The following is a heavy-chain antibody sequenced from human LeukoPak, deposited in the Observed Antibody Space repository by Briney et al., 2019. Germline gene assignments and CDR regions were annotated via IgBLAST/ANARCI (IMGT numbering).Heavy chain of an antibody. Sequence: ASVKVSCKASGYTFTSYGISWVRQAPGQGLEWMGWINPNSGGTNYAQKFQGRVTMTRDTSISTAYMELSRLRSDDTAVYYCARDSWGWHENTFDYWGQGTLVTGSS. V-gene: IGHV1-2*02. J-gene: IGHJ4*02. CDR3: ARDSWGWHENTFDY. CDR2: INPNSGGT. CDR1: GYTFTSYG. D-gene: IGHD3-16*01.